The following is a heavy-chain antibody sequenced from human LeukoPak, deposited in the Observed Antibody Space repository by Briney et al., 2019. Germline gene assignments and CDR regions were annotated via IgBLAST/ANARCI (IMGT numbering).Heavy chain of an antibody. CDR3: AREDWFYFDY. CDR1: GFTFSDYY. V-gene: IGHV3-11*05. CDR2: ISSSSSYT. J-gene: IGHJ4*02. D-gene: IGHD3-3*01. Sequence: GGSLRLSCAASGFTFSDYYMSWIRQAPGKGLEWVSYISSSSSYTNYADPVKGRFTISRDNAKNSLYLQINSLRAEDTAVYYCAREDWFYFDYWGQGTPVAVSS.